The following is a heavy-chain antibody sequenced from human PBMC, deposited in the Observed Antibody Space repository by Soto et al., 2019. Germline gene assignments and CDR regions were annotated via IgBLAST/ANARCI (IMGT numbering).Heavy chain of an antibody. J-gene: IGHJ4*02. CDR2: IRRKAKSYAT. CDR3: TRTFDGSDSFSPVFDF. Sequence: EVQLVESGGGLVQPGGSLKLSCAASGFTFSGSAMHWVRQASGKGLEWVGQIRRKAKSYATEYVASVKGRFTISRDDSKNMAYLQMNSLKTEDTAVYYCTRTFDGSDSFSPVFDFWGQGTLVTVSS. CDR1: GFTFSGSA. V-gene: IGHV3-73*02. D-gene: IGHD2-21*01.